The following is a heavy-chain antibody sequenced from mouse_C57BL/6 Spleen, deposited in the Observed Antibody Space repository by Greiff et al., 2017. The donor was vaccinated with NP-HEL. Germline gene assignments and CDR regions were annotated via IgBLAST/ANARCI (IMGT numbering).Heavy chain of an antibody. CDR1: GFTFSDYG. Sequence: DVKLVESGGGLVKPGGSLKLSCAASGFTFSDYGMHWVRQAPEKGLEWVAYISSGSSTIYYADTVKGRFTISRDNAKNTLFLQMTSLRSEDTAMYYCARDYYGSSLFDYWGQGTTLTVSS. J-gene: IGHJ2*01. V-gene: IGHV5-17*01. CDR3: ARDYYGSSLFDY. CDR2: ISSGSSTI. D-gene: IGHD1-1*01.